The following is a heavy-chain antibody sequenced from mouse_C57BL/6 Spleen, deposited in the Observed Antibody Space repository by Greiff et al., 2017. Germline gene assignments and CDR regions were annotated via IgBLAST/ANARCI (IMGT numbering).Heavy chain of an antibody. Sequence: QVQLQQPGAELVMPGASVKLSCKASGYTFTSYWMHWVKQRPGQGLEWIGETDPSDSYTNYNQKFKGKSTLTVDKSSSTAYMQLSSLTSEDSAVYYCARLGGRDYWGQGTTLTVSS. CDR1: GYTFTSYW. CDR3: ARLGGRDY. CDR2: TDPSDSYT. V-gene: IGHV1-69*01. D-gene: IGHD1-1*01. J-gene: IGHJ2*01.